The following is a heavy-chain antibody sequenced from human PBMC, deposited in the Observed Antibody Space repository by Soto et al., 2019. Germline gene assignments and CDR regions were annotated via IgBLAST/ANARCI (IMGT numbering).Heavy chain of an antibody. V-gene: IGHV6-1*01. CDR1: GDSVSTNSAT. Sequence: QVQLQQSGPGLVKPSQTLSLTCAISGDSVSTNSATWDRSRQSPSRGLEWLGRTYYRSKWYNDYAVSVKGRITINPDTSNNQLSLQLNSVTPDDTAVYYCARLIGHSWLDSWGQGTLVTVSS. CDR2: TYYRSKWYN. D-gene: IGHD2-8*01. J-gene: IGHJ5*01. CDR3: ARLIGHSWLDS.